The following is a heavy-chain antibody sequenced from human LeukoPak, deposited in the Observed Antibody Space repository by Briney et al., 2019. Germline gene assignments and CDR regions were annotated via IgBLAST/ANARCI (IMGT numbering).Heavy chain of an antibody. CDR1: GFTVSSNY. Sequence: GGSLRLSCAASGFTVSSNYMSWVRQAPGKGLEWISVLYSSGSTYYADSVKGRFTLSRDNSKNTLNLQMNSLRAEDTAVYYCARAMIVVVGAFDIWGQGTMVTVSS. V-gene: IGHV3-66*01. CDR2: LYSSGST. J-gene: IGHJ3*02. CDR3: ARAMIVVVGAFDI. D-gene: IGHD3-22*01.